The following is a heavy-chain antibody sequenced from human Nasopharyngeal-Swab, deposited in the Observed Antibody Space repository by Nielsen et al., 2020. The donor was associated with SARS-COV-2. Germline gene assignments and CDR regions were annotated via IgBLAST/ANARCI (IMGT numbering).Heavy chain of an antibody. CDR3: ARDLLWFGEFPYGMDV. Sequence: ETLSLTCTVSGGSISSYYWSWIRQPPGKGLEWIGYIYYSGSTNYNPSLKSRVTISVDTSKNQFSLKLSSVTAADTAVYYCARDLLWFGEFPYGMDVWGQGTTVTVSS. CDR1: GGSISSYY. D-gene: IGHD3-10*01. V-gene: IGHV4-59*01. J-gene: IGHJ6*02. CDR2: IYYSGST.